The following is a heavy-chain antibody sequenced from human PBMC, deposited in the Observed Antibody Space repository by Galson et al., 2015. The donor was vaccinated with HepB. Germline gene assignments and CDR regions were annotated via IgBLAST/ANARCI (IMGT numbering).Heavy chain of an antibody. CDR2: ISGSGANT. V-gene: IGHV3-23*01. D-gene: IGHD2-8*01. Sequence: SLRLSCAGSEVNFGNYAMGWVRQAPGKGLEWVPAISGSGANTYYAESMKGRFTISRDNSKDMLYLQMNSLRAEDTATYYCVRMTNGGWGMSHWWGQGTLVTVSS. CDR1: EVNFGNYA. J-gene: IGHJ4*02. CDR3: VRMTNGGWGMSHW.